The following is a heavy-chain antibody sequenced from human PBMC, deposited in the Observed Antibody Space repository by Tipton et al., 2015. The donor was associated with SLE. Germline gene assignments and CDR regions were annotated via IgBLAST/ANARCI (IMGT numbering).Heavy chain of an antibody. D-gene: IGHD3-10*01. Sequence: SLRLSCAASGFTFSGSAMHWVRQASGKGLEWVGRIRSKANSYATAYAASVKGRFTISRDDSKNTAYLQMNSLKTEDTAVYYCTSSYYYNYYYYGMDVWGQGTTVTVSS. V-gene: IGHV3-73*01. CDR2: IRSKANSYAT. CDR1: GFTFSGSA. J-gene: IGHJ6*02. CDR3: TSSYYYNYYYYGMDV.